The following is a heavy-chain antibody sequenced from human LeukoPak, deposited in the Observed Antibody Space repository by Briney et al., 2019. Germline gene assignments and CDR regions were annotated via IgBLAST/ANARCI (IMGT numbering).Heavy chain of an antibody. D-gene: IGHD4-17*01. Sequence: GGSLRLSCTASGFTLSSYEMSWIRQAPGKGLEWVSSIDYSGGSTYYADSVKGRFTISRDNSKNTLYLQMNSLRAEDTAVYYCAKVITTTVTTTYYFDYWGQGTLVTVSS. CDR2: IDYSGGST. CDR3: AKVITTTVTTTYYFDY. CDR1: GFTLSSYE. V-gene: IGHV3-23*01. J-gene: IGHJ4*02.